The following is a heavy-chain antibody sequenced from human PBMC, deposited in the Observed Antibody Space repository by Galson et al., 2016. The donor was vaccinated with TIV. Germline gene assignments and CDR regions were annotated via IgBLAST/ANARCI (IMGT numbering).Heavy chain of an antibody. D-gene: IGHD2-15*01. J-gene: IGHJ3*01. CDR1: GFTFDEYA. CDR3: VKTNIYLRTVVADGAFDV. CDR2: ITWNSGTI. V-gene: IGHV3-9*01. Sequence: SLRLSCAASGFTFDEYAMHWVRQAPGKGPEWVAGITWNSGTIGYGDSVKGRFTISRDTAKKSLYLQMNSLRREDAALYYCVKTNIYLRTVVADGAFDVWGQGTRVTVSS.